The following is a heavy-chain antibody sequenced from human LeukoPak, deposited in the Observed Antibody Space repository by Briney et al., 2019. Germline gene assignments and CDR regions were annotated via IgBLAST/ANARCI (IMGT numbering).Heavy chain of an antibody. CDR3: ARTSLGVAGSFDY. J-gene: IGHJ4*02. Sequence: GASVKVSCKASGGTFSSYAISWVRQAPGQGLEWMGGIIPIFGTANYAQKFQGRVTITADKSTSTAYMELRSLRSDDTAVYYCARTSLGVAGSFDYWGQGTLVTVSS. V-gene: IGHV1-69*06. CDR2: IIPIFGTA. CDR1: GGTFSSYA. D-gene: IGHD6-19*01.